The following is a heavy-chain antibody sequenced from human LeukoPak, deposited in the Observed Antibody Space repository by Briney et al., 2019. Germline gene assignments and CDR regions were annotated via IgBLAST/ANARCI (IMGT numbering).Heavy chain of an antibody. CDR3: ARDIRRVGATLYFDY. V-gene: IGHV4-34*01. Sequence: SETLSLTCAVYGGSFRGYYWSWIRQPPGKGLEWIGGINHSGSTNYNPSLKSRVTISVDTSKNQFSLKLSSVTAADTAVYYCARDIRRVGATLYFDYWSQGTLVTVSS. CDR1: GGSFRGYY. D-gene: IGHD1-26*01. CDR2: INHSGST. J-gene: IGHJ4*02.